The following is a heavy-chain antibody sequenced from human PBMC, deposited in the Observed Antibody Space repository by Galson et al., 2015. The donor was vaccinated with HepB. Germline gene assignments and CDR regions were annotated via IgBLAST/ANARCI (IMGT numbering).Heavy chain of an antibody. D-gene: IGHD4-23*01. CDR1: GFSLSTSGMC. J-gene: IGHJ4*02. Sequence: PALVKPTQTLTLTCTFSGFSLSTSGMCVSWIRQPPGKALEWLALIDWDDDKYYSTSPKTRLTISKDTSKNQVVLTMTNMGPVDTATYYCARRRDPSGGFDYWGQGTLVTVSS. CDR2: IDWDDDK. CDR3: ARRRDPSGGFDY. V-gene: IGHV2-70*01.